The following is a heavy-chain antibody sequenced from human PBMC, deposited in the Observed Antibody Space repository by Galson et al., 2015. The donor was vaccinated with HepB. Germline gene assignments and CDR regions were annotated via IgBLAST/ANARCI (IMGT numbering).Heavy chain of an antibody. Sequence: SVKVSCKASGYTFTGYYMHWARQAPGQGLEWMGWINPNSGGTNYAQKFQGRVTMTRDTSISTAYMELSRLRSDDTAVYYCARTLLWGEYYYYYMDVWGKGTTVTVSS. J-gene: IGHJ6*03. V-gene: IGHV1-2*02. D-gene: IGHD3-10*01. CDR1: GYTFTGYY. CDR2: INPNSGGT. CDR3: ARTLLWGEYYYYYMDV.